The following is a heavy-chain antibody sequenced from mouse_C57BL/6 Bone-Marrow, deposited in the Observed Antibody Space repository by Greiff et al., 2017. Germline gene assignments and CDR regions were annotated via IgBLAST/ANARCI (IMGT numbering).Heavy chain of an antibody. CDR3: TRDPYWAMDY. J-gene: IGHJ4*01. Sequence: EVQVVESGGGLVQPGGSLSLSCAASGFTFTDYYMSWVRQPPGKALEWLGYISNKANGSTTEYSAYVKGRFTISRDNSQSILYLQMNALRAEDSATYYCTRDPYWAMDYWGQGTSVTVSS. D-gene: IGHD4-1*01. CDR1: GFTFTDYY. V-gene: IGHV7-3*01. CDR2: ISNKANGSTT.